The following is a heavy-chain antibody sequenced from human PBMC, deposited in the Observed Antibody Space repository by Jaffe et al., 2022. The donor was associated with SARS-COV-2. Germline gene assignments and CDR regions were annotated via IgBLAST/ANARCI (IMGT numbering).Heavy chain of an antibody. CDR3: ARGDCSSASCYLPDY. V-gene: IGHV3-33*01. Sequence: QVQLVESGGGVVQPGRSLRLSCAASGFTFRSYGMNWVRQAPGKGLEWVAVIWYDGSNKYYADSVKGRFTISRDNSKNTVYLQMNSLRVEDTAVYYCARGDCSSASCYLPDYWGQGTLVTVSS. D-gene: IGHD2-2*01. J-gene: IGHJ4*02. CDR2: IWYDGSNK. CDR1: GFTFRSYG.